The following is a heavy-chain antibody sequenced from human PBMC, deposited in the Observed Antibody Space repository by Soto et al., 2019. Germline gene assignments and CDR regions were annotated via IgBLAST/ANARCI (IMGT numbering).Heavy chain of an antibody. CDR1: GYTFTSYA. J-gene: IGHJ4*02. CDR2: INAGNGNT. V-gene: IGHV1-3*01. CDR3: ARVRIGTMVRGAHTQYYFDY. Sequence: QVPLVQSGAEVKKPGASVKVSCKASGYTFTSYAMHWVRQAPGQRLEWMGWINAGNGNTKYSQKFQGRVTITRDTSASTAYMELSSLRSEDTAVYYCARVRIGTMVRGAHTQYYFDYWGQGTLVTVSS. D-gene: IGHD3-10*01.